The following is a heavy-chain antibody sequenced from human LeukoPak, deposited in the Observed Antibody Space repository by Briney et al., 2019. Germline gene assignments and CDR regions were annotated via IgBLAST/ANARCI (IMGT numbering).Heavy chain of an antibody. CDR2: VSAYKGNT. CDR3: ARAAMVDTDHLTFDY. J-gene: IGHJ4*02. D-gene: IGHD5-18*01. Sequence: VASVRVSCKASGYTFTICGISWVRQAPGQGFEWRGWVSAYKGNTNYTRKLQGRVTMTTAPSTSTAYMELRSLRSDDTAVYYCARAAMVDTDHLTFDYWGQGTLVTVSS. V-gene: IGHV1-18*04. CDR1: GYTFTICG.